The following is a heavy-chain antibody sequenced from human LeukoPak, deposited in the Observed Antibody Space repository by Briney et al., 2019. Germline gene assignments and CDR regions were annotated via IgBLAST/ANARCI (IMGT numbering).Heavy chain of an antibody. CDR3: TKGSGSGTWYYFDY. Sequence: GGSLRLSCAASGFKFDDYAMHWVRQAPGKGLEWVSGISWNSGSIGYADSVRGRFTISRGNAKKSLYLQMNSLRPEDTALYYCTKGSGSGTWYYFDYWGQGTLVTVSS. CDR1: GFKFDDYA. J-gene: IGHJ4*02. V-gene: IGHV3-9*01. D-gene: IGHD6-13*01. CDR2: ISWNSGSI.